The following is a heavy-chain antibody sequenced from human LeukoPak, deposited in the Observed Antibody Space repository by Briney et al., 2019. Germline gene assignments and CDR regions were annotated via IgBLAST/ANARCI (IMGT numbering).Heavy chain of an antibody. CDR1: GYTFTNYY. J-gene: IGHJ4*02. V-gene: IGHV1-46*03. Sequence: ASVKVSRKASGYTFTNYYIHWVRQAPGQGLEWMGIINPSGGSTSYAQKFHGGVTMTRDTSTSTVYMELSSLRSEDTAVYYCARAGYWAATGYATNWGQGTLVTVSS. CDR2: INPSGGST. CDR3: ARAGYWAATGYATN. D-gene: IGHD6-13*01.